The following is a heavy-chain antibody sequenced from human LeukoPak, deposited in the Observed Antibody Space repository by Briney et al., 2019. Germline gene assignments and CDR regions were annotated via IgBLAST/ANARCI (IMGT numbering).Heavy chain of an antibody. Sequence: QTGGSLSLSCAASGFTFSSRWMHWGRQAPGKGLVWVSRINSDVSSAGYADSVKGRFAISRDDAKNTLYLQMNSLRAEDTAVYYCARGWLRSDYCFDSWGQGTLVTVSS. V-gene: IGHV3-74*01. J-gene: IGHJ4*02. CDR1: GFTFSSRW. CDR2: INSDVSSA. D-gene: IGHD5-12*01. CDR3: ARGWLRSDYCFDS.